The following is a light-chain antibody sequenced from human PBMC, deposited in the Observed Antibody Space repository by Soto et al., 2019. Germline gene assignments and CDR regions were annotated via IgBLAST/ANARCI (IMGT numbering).Light chain of an antibody. V-gene: IGLV2-8*01. CDR1: SSDVGGYNF. CDR2: DVN. J-gene: IGLJ1*01. CDR3: SSYAGSNFNV. Sequence: QSVLTQRPSASGSPGQLVTISCTGTSSDVGGYNFVSWYQQHPGKAPKLIIYDVNKRPSGVPDRFSGSKSGNTASLTVSCLQPDDEADYYCSSYAGSNFNVFGIGT.